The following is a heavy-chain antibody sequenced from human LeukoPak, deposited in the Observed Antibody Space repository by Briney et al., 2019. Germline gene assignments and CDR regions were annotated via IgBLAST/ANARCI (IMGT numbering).Heavy chain of an antibody. CDR1: GYTFTNYA. J-gene: IGHJ4*02. Sequence: ASVKVSCKASGYTFTNYAINWVRQAPGQGLEWMGGIIPNFGTPHLAQNFQDRVTITADESTTTVYMEMRSLTSEDTAIFYCATRDADYEYYFDYWGQGTLVTVSS. V-gene: IGHV1-69*13. D-gene: IGHD4-17*01. CDR3: ATRDADYEYYFDY. CDR2: IIPNFGTP.